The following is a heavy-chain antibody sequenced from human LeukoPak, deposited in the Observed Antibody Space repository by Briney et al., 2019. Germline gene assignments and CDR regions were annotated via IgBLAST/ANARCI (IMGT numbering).Heavy chain of an antibody. V-gene: IGHV4-61*02. CDR1: GGSISSGSYY. CDR2: IYTSGST. D-gene: IGHD3-10*01. Sequence: SETLSLTCTVSGGSISSGSYYWSWIRQPAGKGLEWIGRIYTSGSTNYNPSLKSRVTMSVDTSKNQFSLKLSSVTAADTAVYYCARGGYYYGSGGDWFDPWGQGTLVTVSS. CDR3: ARGGYYYGSGGDWFDP. J-gene: IGHJ5*02.